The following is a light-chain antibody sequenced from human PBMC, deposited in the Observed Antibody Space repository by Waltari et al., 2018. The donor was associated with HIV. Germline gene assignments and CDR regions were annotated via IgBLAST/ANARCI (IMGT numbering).Light chain of an antibody. CDR1: TSNIGENY. J-gene: IGLJ3*02. V-gene: IGLV1-51*01. CDR3: ETWENSLSAGV. Sequence: QSVLTQPPSVSAAPGQKVTISCSGRTSNIGENYVSWYQQLPGTAPKLHIYGNDKRPSGIPDRFSGSKSGTSATLDITGVQSGDGADYYCETWENSLSAGVFGGGTKLTVL. CDR2: GND.